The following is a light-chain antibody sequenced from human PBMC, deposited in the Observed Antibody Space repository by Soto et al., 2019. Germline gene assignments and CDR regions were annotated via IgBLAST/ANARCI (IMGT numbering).Light chain of an antibody. CDR1: QSVSSSY. CDR2: GAS. Sequence: EIVLTQSPGTLSLSPGERATLSCRASQSVSSSYLAWYQQKPGQAPRLLIYGASSRATGIPDRFSGSGSGPDFTRTISRLEPEDFAVYYCQQYGSSPVAFGQGTKVEIK. V-gene: IGKV3-20*01. CDR3: QQYGSSPVA. J-gene: IGKJ1*01.